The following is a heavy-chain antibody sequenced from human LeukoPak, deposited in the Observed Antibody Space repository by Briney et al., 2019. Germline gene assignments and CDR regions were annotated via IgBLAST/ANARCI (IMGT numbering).Heavy chain of an antibody. CDR3: ARDSSPHSGSYGGGAFDI. CDR1: GYTFTSYY. CDR2: TNPSGGST. D-gene: IGHD1-26*01. Sequence: ASVKVSCKASGYTFTSYYMHWVRQAPGQGLEWMGITNPSGGSTSYAQKFQGRVTMTRDTSTSTVYMELSSLRSEDTAVYYCARDSSPHSGSYGGGAFDIWGQGTMVTVSS. V-gene: IGHV1-46*01. J-gene: IGHJ3*02.